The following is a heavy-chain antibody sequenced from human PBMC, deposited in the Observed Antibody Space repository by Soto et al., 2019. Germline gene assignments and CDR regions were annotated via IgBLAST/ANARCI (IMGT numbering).Heavy chain of an antibody. CDR2: IWSDGSSK. CDR1: GFNFRVYG. CDR3: ATDPVLTPSV. Sequence: GGSLRLSCAASGFNFRVYGMHWVRQAPGKGLEWVAVIWSDGSSKYYADSVKGRFTISKDNSNNTLFLQMDSLRAEDTAVYYCATDPVLTPSVWDQGITVTVSS. V-gene: IGHV3-33*01. J-gene: IGHJ6*02. D-gene: IGHD2-8*01.